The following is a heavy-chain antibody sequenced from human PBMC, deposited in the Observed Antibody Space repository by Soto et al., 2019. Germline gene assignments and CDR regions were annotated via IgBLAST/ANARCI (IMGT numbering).Heavy chain of an antibody. CDR3: ARSTVVTPRYFDY. J-gene: IGHJ4*02. D-gene: IGHD4-17*01. CDR1: GGYFGGYY. Sequence: PSEPISLTCTVYGGYFGGYYWSCIRQPPGKGLEWIGEINHSGSTNYNPSLKSRVTISVDTSKNQFSLKLSSVTAADTAVYYCARSTVVTPRYFDYWGQGTLVTVSS. V-gene: IGHV4-34*01. CDR2: INHSGST.